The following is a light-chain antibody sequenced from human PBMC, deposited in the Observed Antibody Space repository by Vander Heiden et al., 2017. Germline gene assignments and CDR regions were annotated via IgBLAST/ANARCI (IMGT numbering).Light chain of an antibody. CDR1: QGISSH. V-gene: IGKV1-9*01. Sequence: DIQLTQSPSFLSASVGDRVTITCRASQGISSHLAWYQQKPGKAPNLLVYAASTLQSGVPSRFSGSASGTEFTLTISSQQPEDFATYYCQQFNSFPLTFGGGTKVEIK. CDR3: QQFNSFPLT. CDR2: AAS. J-gene: IGKJ4*01.